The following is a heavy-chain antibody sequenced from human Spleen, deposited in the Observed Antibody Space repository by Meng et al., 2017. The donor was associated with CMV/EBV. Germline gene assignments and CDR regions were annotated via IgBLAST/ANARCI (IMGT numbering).Heavy chain of an antibody. CDR1: GFNFRIYG. V-gene: IGHV3-30*02. J-gene: IGHJ4*02. Sequence: GESLKISCAASGFNFRIYGMHWVRQLPGKGLEWVAFIRYDEKTKYYADSVKGRFAISRDNPKNTLYLQMNSLRTEDTAVYYCATYSRAPGALLAYFNYWGLGTLVTVSS. D-gene: IGHD2-2*01. CDR2: IRYDEKTK. CDR3: ATYSRAPGALLAYFNY.